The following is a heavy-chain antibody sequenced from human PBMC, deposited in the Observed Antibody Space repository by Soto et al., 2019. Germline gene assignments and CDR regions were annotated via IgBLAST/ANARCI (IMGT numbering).Heavy chain of an antibody. D-gene: IGHD1-26*01. CDR1: GFTFSDYY. V-gene: IGHV3-11*05. J-gene: IGHJ4*02. CDR2: ISSSSSYT. Sequence: QVQLVESGGGLVKPGGSLRLYCAASGFTFSDYYMSWVRQAQGKGLEWISYISSSSSYTNYADSVKGRFTISRDNAKNSLYLQMNSLRAEDTAVYYCARDPYSWSSYSDYWGQGTLVTVSS. CDR3: ARDPYSWSSYSDY.